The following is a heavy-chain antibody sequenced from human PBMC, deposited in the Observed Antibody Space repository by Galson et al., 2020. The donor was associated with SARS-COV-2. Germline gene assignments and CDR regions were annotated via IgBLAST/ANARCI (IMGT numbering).Heavy chain of an antibody. CDR3: ARAHLRSITMCGVVRHRGFDP. CDR1: GGSISSGGYY. CDR2: TYYSGST. V-gene: IGHV4-31*03. Sequence: SETLSLTCTVSGGSISSGGYYWSWIRQHPGKGLEWIGYTYYSGSTYYNPSLKSRVTISVDTSKNQFSLKLSSVTAADTAVYYCARAHLRSITMCGVVRHRGFDPWGEGTLVTVSS. D-gene: IGHD3-3*01. J-gene: IGHJ5*02.